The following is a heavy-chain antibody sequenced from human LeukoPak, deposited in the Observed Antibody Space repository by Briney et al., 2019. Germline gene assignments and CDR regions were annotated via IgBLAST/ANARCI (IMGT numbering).Heavy chain of an antibody. J-gene: IGHJ4*02. CDR2: ISYSGYT. CDR1: GVSMRTYY. D-gene: IGHD4-23*01. V-gene: IGHV4-59*01. Sequence: PETLSLTCTVSGVSMRTYYWSWIRQAPGQGLEWIGFISYSGYTSYSPSLKSRVAISVDTSKSQFSLRLSSMTAADTAIYYCARGRNDNGGMFFDSWAQGTLVTVSS. CDR3: ARGRNDNGGMFFDS.